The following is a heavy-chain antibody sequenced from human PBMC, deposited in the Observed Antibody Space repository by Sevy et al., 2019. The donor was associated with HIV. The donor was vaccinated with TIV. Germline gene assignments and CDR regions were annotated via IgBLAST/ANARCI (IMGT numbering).Heavy chain of an antibody. J-gene: IGHJ3*02. D-gene: IGHD6-19*01. CDR3: ARWRAVAGSPNAFDI. CDR2: INGDGSST. V-gene: IGHV3-74*01. Sequence: GGSLRLSCAASGFTFSSYWMHWVRQAPGKGLMWVSRINGDGSSTSYADSVKGRFTISRDNAKNTLYLQMNSLRAEDTDVYYCARWRAVAGSPNAFDIWGQGTMVTVSS. CDR1: GFTFSSYW.